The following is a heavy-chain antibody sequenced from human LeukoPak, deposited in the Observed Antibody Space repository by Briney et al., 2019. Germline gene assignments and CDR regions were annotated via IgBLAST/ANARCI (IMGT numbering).Heavy chain of an antibody. J-gene: IGHJ4*02. V-gene: IGHV3-23*01. Sequence: PGGSLRLSCAAPGFTFSSYAMSWVRQAPGKGLEWVSAISGSGPYTFYTDSVKGRFTISRDSSENTLYLQMNSLRAEDTALYYCAKHGYCSGISCFFDFWGQGTQVTVSS. CDR3: AKHGYCSGISCFFDF. CDR1: GFTFSSYA. D-gene: IGHD2-2*03. CDR2: ISGSGPYT.